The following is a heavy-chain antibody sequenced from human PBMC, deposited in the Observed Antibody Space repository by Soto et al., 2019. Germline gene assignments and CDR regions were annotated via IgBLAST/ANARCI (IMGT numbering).Heavy chain of an antibody. D-gene: IGHD2-15*01. CDR2: SIPILGRA. CDR1: AGTFNNHS. Sequence: QVQLVQSGTEVKKPGSSVAVSCQASAGTFNNHSLSWVRQAPGQGLEWMGRSIPILGRADNSQKFQGRPTPTVQKFTSTADMALSSLTSEVTAVYYCVIDLGYFDFWGQGTLVTVSS. V-gene: IGHV1-69*02. J-gene: IGHJ4*02. CDR3: VIDLGYFDF.